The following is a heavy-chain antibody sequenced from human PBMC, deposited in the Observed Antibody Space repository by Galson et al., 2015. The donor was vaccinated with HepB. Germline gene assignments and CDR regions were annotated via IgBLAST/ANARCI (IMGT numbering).Heavy chain of an antibody. CDR3: ARDSVWFWSGLDF. V-gene: IGHV1-2*02. CDR2: INPNSGDT. J-gene: IGHJ4*02. D-gene: IGHD3-3*01. CDR1: GYTFSGYR. Sequence: SVKVSCKASGYTFSGYRIHWVRQAPGQGLEWMGWINPNSGDTNYAQNFQGRVNMARDTSISTAYMEVSSLRSDDTDVYYCARDSVWFWSGLDFWGQGTLVIVSS.